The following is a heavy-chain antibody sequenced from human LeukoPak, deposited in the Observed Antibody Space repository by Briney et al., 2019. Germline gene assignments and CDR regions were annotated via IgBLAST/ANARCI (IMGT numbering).Heavy chain of an antibody. Sequence: ASVKVSCKASGYIFTTYDISWVRQAPGQGLERMGWISAYNGNTNYAQKLQGRVTMTTDASTSTAYMELRSLRSDDTAVYYCARSYYLGSGSYYISDYWGQGTLVTVSS. V-gene: IGHV1-18*01. CDR3: ARSYYLGSGSYYISDY. J-gene: IGHJ4*02. D-gene: IGHD3-10*01. CDR2: ISAYNGNT. CDR1: GYIFTTYD.